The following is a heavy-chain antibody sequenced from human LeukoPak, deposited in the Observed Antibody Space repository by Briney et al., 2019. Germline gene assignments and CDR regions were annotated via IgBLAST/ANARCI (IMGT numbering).Heavy chain of an antibody. CDR3: GRANSSTLYIDY. CDR2: IYYTENT. J-gene: IGHJ4*02. D-gene: IGHD6-13*01. V-gene: IGHV4-59*02. Sequence: PSETLSLTCPVAGGSVGRYYWSWIRQPPGNGLGWVGYIYYTENTTYNPSLRGGVTISLDTSRNQLSRKLSSVTGTARAVIYCGRANSSTLYIDYSGQATLVTAPS. CDR1: GGSVGRYY.